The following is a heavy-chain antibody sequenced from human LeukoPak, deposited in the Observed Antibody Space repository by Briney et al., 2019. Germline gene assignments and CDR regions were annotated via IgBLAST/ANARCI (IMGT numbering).Heavy chain of an antibody. CDR2: IRYDGSNK. J-gene: IGHJ3*02. V-gene: IGHV3-30*02. D-gene: IGHD1-1*01. CDR3: VKETGDVGQGGFEI. Sequence: PGGSLRLSCAASGFTFSSYGMHWVRQAPGKGLEWVAFIRYDGSNKYYADSVKGRFTISSDNSKNTLFLQMNSLRPEDTAIYYCVKETGDVGQGGFEIWGQGTRVTVS. CDR1: GFTFSSYG.